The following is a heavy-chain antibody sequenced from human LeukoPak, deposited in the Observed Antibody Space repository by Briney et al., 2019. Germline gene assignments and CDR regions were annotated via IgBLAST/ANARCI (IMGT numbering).Heavy chain of an antibody. CDR2: IRSKAYGGTT. CDR3: TRESAGGEGAFDI. V-gene: IGHV3-49*03. Sequence: GGSLRLSCTASGFTFGDYAMSWFRQAPGKGLEWVGFIRSKAYGGTTEYAASVKGRFTISRDDSKTIAYLQMNSLKTEDTAVYYCTRESAGGEGAFDIWGQGTMVTVSS. J-gene: IGHJ3*02. CDR1: GFTFGDYA. D-gene: IGHD2-21*01.